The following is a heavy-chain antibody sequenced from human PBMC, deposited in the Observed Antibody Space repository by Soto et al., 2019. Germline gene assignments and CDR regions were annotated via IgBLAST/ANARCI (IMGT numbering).Heavy chain of an antibody. CDR3: AKLQTDWYFDL. D-gene: IGHD2-21*02. J-gene: IGHJ2*01. CDR1: GGSISNYY. Sequence: QVQLQESGPGLVKPSETLSLTCTVSGGSISNYYWSWIRQPPGKGLEWIGYIYYSGRTNYNPSLKSRVTISVDTSKNQFSLKLSSVTAADTAVYYCAKLQTDWYFDLWGRGTLVTVSS. V-gene: IGHV4-59*01. CDR2: IYYSGRT.